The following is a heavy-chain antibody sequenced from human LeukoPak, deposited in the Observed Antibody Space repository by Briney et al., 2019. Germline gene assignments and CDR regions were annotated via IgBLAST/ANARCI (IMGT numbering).Heavy chain of an antibody. CDR3: ARDHPYYYDSSGLTNDAFDI. Sequence: GGSLRLSCAASGFTVSSNYMSWVRQAPGKGLEWVSVIYSGGSTYYADSAKGRFTISRDNSKNTLYLQMNSLRAEDTAVYYCARDHPYYYDSSGLTNDAFDIWGQGTMVTVSS. J-gene: IGHJ3*02. D-gene: IGHD3-22*01. CDR1: GFTVSSNY. CDR2: IYSGGST. V-gene: IGHV3-66*01.